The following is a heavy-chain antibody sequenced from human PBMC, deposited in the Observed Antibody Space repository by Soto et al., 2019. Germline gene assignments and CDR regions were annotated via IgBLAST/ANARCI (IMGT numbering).Heavy chain of an antibody. CDR3: ARGRPYYDFWSGYRYYYYYYGMDV. V-gene: IGHV1-8*01. J-gene: IGHJ6*02. D-gene: IGHD3-3*01. Sequence: DSLQVSCKASGYTFTSYDINWVRQATGQGLEWMGWMNPNSGNTGYAQKFQGRVTMTRNTSISTAYMELSSLRSEDTAVYYCARGRPYYDFWSGYRYYYYYYGMDVWGQGNTVTVS. CDR2: MNPNSGNT. CDR1: GYTFTSYD.